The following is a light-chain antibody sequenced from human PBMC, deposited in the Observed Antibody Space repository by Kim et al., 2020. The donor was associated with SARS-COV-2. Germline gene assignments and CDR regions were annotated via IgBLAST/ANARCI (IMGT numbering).Light chain of an antibody. CDR3: QAWDSSTAV. CDR1: KLGDKY. Sequence: VPPGQTANITCSGDKLGDKYACWYQQKPGQSPVVVIYQDSKRPSGIPARFSGANSGNTATLTISGTQAMDEADYYCQAWDSSTAVFGTGTKVTVL. V-gene: IGLV3-1*01. CDR2: QDS. J-gene: IGLJ1*01.